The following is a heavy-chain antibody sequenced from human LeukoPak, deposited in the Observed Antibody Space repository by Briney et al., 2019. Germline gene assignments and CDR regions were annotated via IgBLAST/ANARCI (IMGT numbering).Heavy chain of an antibody. D-gene: IGHD3-22*01. V-gene: IGHV3-66*01. CDR1: GFTVSSNY. Sequence: KPGGSLRLSCAVSGFTVSSNYMSWVRQAPGKGLEWVSLIYSGGSTYYADSVKGRFTISRDNSKNTLYLQMNSLRVEDTAVYYCARSYYYDSSHTVDYWGQGTLVTVSS. J-gene: IGHJ4*02. CDR2: IYSGGST. CDR3: ARSYYYDSSHTVDY.